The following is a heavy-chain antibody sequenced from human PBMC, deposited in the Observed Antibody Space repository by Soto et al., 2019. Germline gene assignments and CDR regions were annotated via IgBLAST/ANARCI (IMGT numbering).Heavy chain of an antibody. D-gene: IGHD4-17*01. CDR1: GGSISSSSYY. J-gene: IGHJ4*02. CDR3: ARHEYGDPFDY. V-gene: IGHV4-61*05. CDR2: IYYLGST. Sequence: PSETLSLTCTVSGGSISSSSYYWGWIRQPPGKGLEWIGYIYYLGSTDYNPSLKGRVTISLDTSKNQFSLKLSSVTAADTAVYYCARHEYGDPFDYWGQGTLVTVSS.